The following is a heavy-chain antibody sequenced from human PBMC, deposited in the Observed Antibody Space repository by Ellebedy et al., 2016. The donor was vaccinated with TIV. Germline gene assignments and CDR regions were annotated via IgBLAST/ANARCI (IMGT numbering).Heavy chain of an antibody. CDR2: ISAYNGNT. CDR1: GYTFTSYG. CDR3: ARDPGIAVVRGWFDP. D-gene: IGHD6-19*01. J-gene: IGHJ5*02. Sequence: AASVKVSCKASGYTFTSYGISWARQAPGQGLEWMGWISAYNGNTNYAQKLQGRVTMTTDTSTSTAYMELRSLRSDDTAVYYCARDPGIAVVRGWFDPWGQGTLVTVSS. V-gene: IGHV1-18*01.